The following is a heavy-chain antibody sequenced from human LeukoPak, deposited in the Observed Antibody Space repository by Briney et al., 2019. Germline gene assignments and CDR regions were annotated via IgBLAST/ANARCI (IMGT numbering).Heavy chain of an antibody. J-gene: IGHJ6*03. D-gene: IGHD5-12*01. V-gene: IGHV1-69*13. CDR3: ASITVDIVATEDHRDYYYYYMDV. CDR1: GGTFSSYA. Sequence: SVKVSCKASGGTFSSYAISWVRQAPGQGLEWMGGIIPIFGTANYAQKFQGRVTITADESTSTAYMELSGLRSEDTAVYYCASITVDIVATEDHRDYYYYYMDVWGKGTTVTVSS. CDR2: IIPIFGTA.